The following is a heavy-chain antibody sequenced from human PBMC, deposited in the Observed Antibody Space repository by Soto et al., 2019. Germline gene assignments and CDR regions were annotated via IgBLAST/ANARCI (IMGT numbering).Heavy chain of an antibody. J-gene: IGHJ6*03. D-gene: IGHD6-13*01. Sequence: QVQLVQSGAEVKKPGASVKVSCKASGYTFTSYDINWGRQATGQGLEWRGWMNPNSGNTGYAQKFQGRVTMTRNTSISTAYMELSSLRSEDTAVYYCARGPGSWYYYYMDVWGKGTTVTVSS. CDR3: ARGPGSWYYYYMDV. V-gene: IGHV1-8*01. CDR1: GYTFTSYD. CDR2: MNPNSGNT.